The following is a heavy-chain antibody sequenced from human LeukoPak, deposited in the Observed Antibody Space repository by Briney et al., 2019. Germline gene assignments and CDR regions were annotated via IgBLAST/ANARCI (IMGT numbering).Heavy chain of an antibody. Sequence: VGSLRLSCAASGFTFRNYLMSWVRHAPGEGLEWGANIKQGGWERYYVDSVKGLVTSSRDNAKNSLSLQMNSLRVEDTAVYYCARNRKYYYYMDVWGKGTTVTVSS. V-gene: IGHV3-7*01. CDR3: ARNRKYYYYMDV. J-gene: IGHJ6*03. D-gene: IGHD2/OR15-2a*01. CDR2: IKQGGWER. CDR1: GFTFRNYL.